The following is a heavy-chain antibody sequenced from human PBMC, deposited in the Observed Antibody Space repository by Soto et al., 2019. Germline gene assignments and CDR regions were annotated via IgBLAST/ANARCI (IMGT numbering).Heavy chain of an antibody. V-gene: IGHV4-59*01. CDR1: GGSISSYY. J-gene: IGHJ6*02. D-gene: IGHD3-10*01. Sequence: SETLSLTCTVSGGSISSYYWSWIRQPPGKGLEWIGYIYYSGSTNYNPSLKSRVTISVDTSKNQFSLKLSSVTAADTAVYYCARVGFGDYCGSGSYYPAYYYYGMDVWGQGTTVTVSS. CDR2: IYYSGST. CDR3: ARVGFGDYCGSGSYYPAYYYYGMDV.